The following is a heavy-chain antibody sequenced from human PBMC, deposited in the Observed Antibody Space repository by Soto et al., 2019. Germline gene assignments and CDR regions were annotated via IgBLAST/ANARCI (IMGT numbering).Heavy chain of an antibody. CDR2: IRQDGGAQ. D-gene: IGHD3-10*01. Sequence: EVQLVESGGGLAQPGGSLRLSCVASGFTFTTYWMSWVRQAPGKGLEWVANIRQDGGAQYYVDSVKGRFTISRDNAKNSVYLQMDSLRVEDTAVYYCVRGGHGSGSYLGSYWGQGILVTVSS. CDR1: GFTFTTYW. CDR3: VRGGHGSGSYLGSY. J-gene: IGHJ4*02. V-gene: IGHV3-7*03.